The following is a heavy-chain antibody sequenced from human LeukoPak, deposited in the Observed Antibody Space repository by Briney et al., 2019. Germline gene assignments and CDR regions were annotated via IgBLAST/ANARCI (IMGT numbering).Heavy chain of an antibody. CDR1: GFTFGGYG. J-gene: IGHJ4*02. Sequence: PGRSLRLSCAGSGFTFGGYGMHWFRQTPGKGLEWVAVIAYDGSRAFYADSVNGRFTISRDNSKNTMSVQMDDLRAEDTAVYYCTRYNNDHFDYWGQGTLVTVSS. D-gene: IGHD1-14*01. CDR3: TRYNNDHFDY. CDR2: IAYDGSRA. V-gene: IGHV3-33*01.